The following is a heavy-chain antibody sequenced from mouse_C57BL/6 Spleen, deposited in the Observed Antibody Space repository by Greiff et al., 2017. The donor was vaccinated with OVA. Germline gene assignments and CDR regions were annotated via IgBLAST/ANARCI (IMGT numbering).Heavy chain of an antibody. CDR1: GYPFPSYT. CDR3: AREEKGSSGYDLDY. D-gene: IGHD3-2*02. CDR2: INPSSGYT. Sequence: QVQLQQSGAELARPGASVKMSCKASGYPFPSYTMHWVKQRPGQGLDWIGYINPSSGYTKYNQKFKDKATLTADKSCSTDYMQLSSLTSEDSAVYYCAREEKGSSGYDLDYWGQGTTLTVSS. V-gene: IGHV1-4*01. J-gene: IGHJ2*01.